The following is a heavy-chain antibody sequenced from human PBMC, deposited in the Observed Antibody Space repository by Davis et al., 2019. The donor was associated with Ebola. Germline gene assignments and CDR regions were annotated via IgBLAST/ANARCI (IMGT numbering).Heavy chain of an antibody. CDR3: ARAPGYYYGMDV. CDR2: IWYDGSNK. Sequence: GGSLRLSCAASGFTFSSYGMHWVRQAPGKGLEWVAVIWYDGSNKYYADSVKGRFTISRDNSKNTLYLQMNSLRADDTAVYYCARAPGYYYGMDVWGKGTTVTVSS. J-gene: IGHJ6*04. V-gene: IGHV3-33*01. CDR1: GFTFSSYG.